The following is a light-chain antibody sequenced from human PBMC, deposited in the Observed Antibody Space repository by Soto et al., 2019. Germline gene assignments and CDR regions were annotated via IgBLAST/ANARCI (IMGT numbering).Light chain of an antibody. Sequence: DIQMTQSPSSLSASVGDSVTITCRPSKHVDRYLSWYLQIPGRAPKLLIYSASSFVSGVPPSFRGSASGTEFTLSISSLQREDFATYFCQQSSNIPWTFGQGTKVEMK. CDR3: QQSSNIPWT. CDR1: KHVDRY. CDR2: SAS. J-gene: IGKJ1*01. V-gene: IGKV1-39*01.